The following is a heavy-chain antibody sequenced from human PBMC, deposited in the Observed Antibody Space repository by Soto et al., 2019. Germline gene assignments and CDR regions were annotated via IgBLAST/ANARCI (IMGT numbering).Heavy chain of an antibody. J-gene: IGHJ3*02. CDR1: GGSISSYY. V-gene: IGHV4-59*01. CDR2: IYYSGST. D-gene: IGHD3-10*01. Sequence: QVQLQESGPGLVKPSETLSLTCTVSGGSISSYYWCWIRQPPGKGLEWIGCIYYSGSTNYNPSLKSRVTITVATSKNQYSLKLSSVTAADTAVYYCARVWGGAFDIWGQGTMVTVSS. CDR3: ARVWGGAFDI.